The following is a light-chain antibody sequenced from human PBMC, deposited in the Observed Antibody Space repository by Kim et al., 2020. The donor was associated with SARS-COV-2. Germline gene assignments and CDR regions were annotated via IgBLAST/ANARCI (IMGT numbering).Light chain of an antibody. Sequence: APRRTARITCGGNNMGSKSVHWYQQKPGQAPVLVISYDTDRPSGIPERFSGSNSGNTATLTISRVDAGDEADYYCQVWDSGSDQVFGGGTQLTVL. CDR3: QVWDSGSDQV. J-gene: IGLJ3*02. V-gene: IGLV3-21*04. CDR1: NMGSKS. CDR2: YDT.